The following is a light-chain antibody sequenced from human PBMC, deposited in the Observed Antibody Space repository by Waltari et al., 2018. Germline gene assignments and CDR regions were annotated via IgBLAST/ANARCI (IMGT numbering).Light chain of an antibody. CDR2: DVS. J-gene: IGLJ2*01. V-gene: IGLV2-11*01. CDR1: SSDVGGFNY. CDR3: CEYAGSFVV. Sequence: QSALTQPRSVSGSPGQSVTISCTGTSSDVGGFNYVSWYQQHPGKAPKLMIYDVSKRPAGVPDRFSGSKSGNTAALTIPGLQAEDEADYSCCEYAGSFVVFGGGTKLTVL.